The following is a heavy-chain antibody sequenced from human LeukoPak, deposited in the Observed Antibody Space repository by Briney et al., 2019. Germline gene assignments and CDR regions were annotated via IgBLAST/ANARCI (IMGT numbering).Heavy chain of an antibody. V-gene: IGHV1-46*01. J-gene: IGHJ4*02. Sequence: GASVKVSCKASGYTFTSYYMHWVRQAPGQGLEWMGIINPSGGSTSYAQKFQGRVTMTRDTSTSTVYMELSSLRSEDTAVYYCARGDKVFGVVNSSGYWGQGTLVTVSS. CDR1: GYTFTSYY. D-gene: IGHD3-3*01. CDR3: ARGDKVFGVVNSSGY. CDR2: INPSGGST.